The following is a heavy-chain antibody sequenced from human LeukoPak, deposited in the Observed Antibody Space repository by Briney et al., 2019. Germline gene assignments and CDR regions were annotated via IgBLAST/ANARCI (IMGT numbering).Heavy chain of an antibody. CDR1: GGSISSYY. V-gene: IGHV4-59*01. Sequence: GTLSLTCTVSGGSISSYYWSWIRQPPGKGLEWIAYIYYSVSTNYTPSLKSRVTISVHTSKNQFSLKLSSVTAADTAVYYCARAPGSYYVHGAFDIWGQGTMVTVSS. D-gene: IGHD3-10*02. J-gene: IGHJ3*02. CDR3: ARAPGSYYVHGAFDI. CDR2: IYYSVST.